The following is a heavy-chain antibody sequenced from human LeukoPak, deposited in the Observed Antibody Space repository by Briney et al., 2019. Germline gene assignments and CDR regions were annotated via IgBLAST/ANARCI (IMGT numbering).Heavy chain of an antibody. Sequence: SVKVSCKASGGTFSSYAISWVRQAPGQGLEWMGGIIPIFGTANYAQKFQGRVTITADESTSTAYMELSSLRSEDTAMYYCARSLGEAGTFDYWGQGTLVTVSS. V-gene: IGHV1-69*13. J-gene: IGHJ4*02. CDR1: GGTFSSYA. CDR3: ARSLGEAGTFDY. CDR2: IIPIFGTA. D-gene: IGHD6-19*01.